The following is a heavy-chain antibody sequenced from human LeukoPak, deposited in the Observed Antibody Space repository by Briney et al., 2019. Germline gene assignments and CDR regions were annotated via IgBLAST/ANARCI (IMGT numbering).Heavy chain of an antibody. CDR2: TSAYNGNT. CDR1: GYTFTSYG. V-gene: IGHV1-18*01. J-gene: IGHJ6*03. D-gene: IGHD3-10*01. CDR3: ARDFSHVYYYGSGRISGGSYMDV. Sequence: ASVKVSCKASGYTFTSYGISWVRQAPGQGLEWMGWTSAYNGNTNYAQKLQGRVTMTTDTSTSTAYMELRSLRSDDTAVYYCARDFSHVYYYGSGRISGGSYMDVWGKGTTVTISS.